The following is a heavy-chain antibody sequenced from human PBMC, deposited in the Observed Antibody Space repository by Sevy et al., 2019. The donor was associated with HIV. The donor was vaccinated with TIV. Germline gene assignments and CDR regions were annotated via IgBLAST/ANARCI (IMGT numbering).Heavy chain of an antibody. D-gene: IGHD6-19*01. J-gene: IGHJ4*02. Sequence: ASLKVSCKASGYTFTSYAMHWVRQAPGQRLEWMGWINAGNGNTKYSQKFQGRVTITRDTSASTAYMELSSLRSEDTAVYYCARAGQQWLVPTFDYWGQGTLVTVSS. CDR1: GYTFTSYA. CDR3: ARAGQQWLVPTFDY. V-gene: IGHV1-3*01. CDR2: INAGNGNT.